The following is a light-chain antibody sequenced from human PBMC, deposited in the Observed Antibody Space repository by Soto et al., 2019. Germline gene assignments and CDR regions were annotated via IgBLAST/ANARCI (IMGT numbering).Light chain of an antibody. CDR2: DAS. CDR1: QSISSW. J-gene: IGKJ1*01. V-gene: IGKV1-5*01. Sequence: DIQMTQSPSTLSASVGDRVTITCRASQSISSWFAWYQQKPGKAPKLLIYDASSLESGVPSRFSGSGSGTEFTLTISSLQPDEFATYYCQQYNSYPWTFGQGTKVEIK. CDR3: QQYNSYPWT.